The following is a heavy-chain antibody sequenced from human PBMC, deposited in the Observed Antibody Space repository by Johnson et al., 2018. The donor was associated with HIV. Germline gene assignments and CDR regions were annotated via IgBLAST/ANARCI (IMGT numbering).Heavy chain of an antibody. J-gene: IGHJ3*02. CDR3: GRESLEFWSRGAFDI. CDR2: ISGRGGST. D-gene: IGHD3-10*01. Sequence: VQLVESGGGLIQPGGSLRLSCAASGFTVSSNYMSWVRQAPGKGLEWVSVISGRGGSTYYADSVKGRFTISRDTSKNTLFLEMNSLKAEDTAVYYCGRESLEFWSRGAFDIWGQGTMVTVSS. V-gene: IGHV3-53*01. CDR1: GFTVSSNY.